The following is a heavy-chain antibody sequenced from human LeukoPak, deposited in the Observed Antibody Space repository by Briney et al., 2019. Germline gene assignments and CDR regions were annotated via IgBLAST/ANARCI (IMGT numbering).Heavy chain of an antibody. D-gene: IGHD2-2*01. V-gene: IGHV4-39*01. CDR1: DGSISSSSFF. J-gene: IGHJ4*02. CDR2: IYYSGNT. CDR3: ARVVPAALSGGFDY. Sequence: PSETLSLTCTVSDGSISSSSFFWGWIRPPPGKGLEWIGSIYYSGNTYYNPSLKSRVTISVDTSKNQFSLKVNSVTAADTAVYYCARVVPAALSGGFDYWGQGTLVTVSS.